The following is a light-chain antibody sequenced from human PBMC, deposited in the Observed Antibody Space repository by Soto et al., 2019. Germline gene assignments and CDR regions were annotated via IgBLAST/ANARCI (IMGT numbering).Light chain of an antibody. J-gene: IGKJ3*01. CDR1: QGIRTS. CDR3: QQYHTLSPT. Sequence: DIQMTQSPSSLSASVGDRVTITCQASQGIRTSLNWYQQKPGRAPKLLIYDGIILETGVPSRFSGSESGTDFTLTISSLQPEDIATYYCQQYHTLSPTFGPGTKVDIK. V-gene: IGKV1-33*01. CDR2: DGI.